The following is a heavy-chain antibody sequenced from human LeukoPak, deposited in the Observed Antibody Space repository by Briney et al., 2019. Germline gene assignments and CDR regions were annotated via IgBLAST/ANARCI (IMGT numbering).Heavy chain of an antibody. CDR1: XFTFSSYS. V-gene: IGHV3-21*01. Sequence: XLRLSCAASXFTFSSYSMNWVRQAPGKGLEWVSSISTSSSYIYYADSVKGRFTISRDNAKKSLYLQMNSLRAEDTAVYYCARASGDTVDTATMGSYWGQGTLVTVSS. D-gene: IGHD5-18*01. CDR3: ARASGDTVDTATMGSY. J-gene: IGHJ4*02. CDR2: ISTSSSYI.